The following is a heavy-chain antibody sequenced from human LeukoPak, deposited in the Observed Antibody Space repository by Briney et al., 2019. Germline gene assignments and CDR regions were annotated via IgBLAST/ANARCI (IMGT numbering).Heavy chain of an antibody. V-gene: IGHV4-34*01. J-gene: IGHJ4*02. CDR1: GDSFSDYH. D-gene: IGHD3-3*01. CDR2: INHSGST. CDR3: ARGRSITYYDFWSGSFYFDY. Sequence: SETLSLTCDVYGDSFSDYHWSWIRQPPGKGLEWIGEINHSGSTLYNPSLESRVIISVDTSKNQFSLKLTSVTAADTAVYYCARGRSITYYDFWSGSFYFDYWGQGTLVTVSS.